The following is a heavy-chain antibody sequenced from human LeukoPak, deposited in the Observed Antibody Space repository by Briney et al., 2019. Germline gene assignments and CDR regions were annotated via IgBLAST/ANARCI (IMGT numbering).Heavy chain of an antibody. CDR2: INAGNGNT. CDR3: ARVRRGYSYGPEGLGY. J-gene: IGHJ4*02. V-gene: IGHV1-3*01. Sequence: ASVKVSCKASGYTFTSYAMHWVRQAPGQRLEWMGWINAGNGNTKYSQKFQGRVTITRDTSASTAYMELSSLRSEDTAVYYCARVRRGYSYGPEGLGYWGQGTLVTVSS. D-gene: IGHD5-18*01. CDR1: GYTFTSYA.